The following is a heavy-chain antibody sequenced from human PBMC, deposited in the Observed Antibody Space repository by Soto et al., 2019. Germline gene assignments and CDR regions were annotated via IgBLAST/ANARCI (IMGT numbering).Heavy chain of an antibody. CDR3: ARDQCPRQWLTPDAFDI. CDR1: GGTFSSYT. D-gene: IGHD6-19*01. V-gene: IGHV1-69*04. Sequence: ASVQVSCKASGGTFSSYTISWVRQAPGQGLEWMGRIIPILGIANYAQKFQGRVTITADKSTSTAYMELSSLRSEDTAVYYCARDQCPRQWLTPDAFDIWGQGTMVTVSS. J-gene: IGHJ3*02. CDR2: IIPILGIA.